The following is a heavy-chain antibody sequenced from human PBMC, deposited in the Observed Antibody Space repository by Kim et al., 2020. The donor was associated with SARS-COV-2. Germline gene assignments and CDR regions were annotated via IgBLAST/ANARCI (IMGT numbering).Heavy chain of an antibody. Sequence: STNDAASVKGRFTISEDNSKTTLYLQMNSLRAEDTAVYYCASGRGTVDYWGQGTLVTVSS. CDR3: ASGRGTVDY. CDR2: ST. V-gene: IGHV3-53*01. J-gene: IGHJ4*02.